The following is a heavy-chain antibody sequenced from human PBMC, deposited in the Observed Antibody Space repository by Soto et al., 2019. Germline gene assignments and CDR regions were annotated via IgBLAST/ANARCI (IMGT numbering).Heavy chain of an antibody. CDR1: GDSTTSYN. CDR2: VYSSGST. D-gene: IGHD2-21*01. CDR3: ARRAVVAVTGSLDNWLDP. Sequence: ETLSLTCTVSGDSTTSYNWNWLRQPPGKALEWIGYVYSSGSTNYNPSLKSRVTISVDTSRNQFSLKVNSVTAADTAMYYCARRAVVAVTGSLDNWLDPWGQGILVTVSS. J-gene: IGHJ5*02. V-gene: IGHV4-59*01.